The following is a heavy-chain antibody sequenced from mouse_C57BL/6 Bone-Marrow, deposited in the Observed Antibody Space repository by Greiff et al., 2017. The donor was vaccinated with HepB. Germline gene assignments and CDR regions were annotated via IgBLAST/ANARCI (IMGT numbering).Heavy chain of an antibody. Sequence: LQQSGASVKISCKASGYAFSSYWMNWVKQRPGKGLEWLGQIYPGDGDTNYNGKFKGKATLTADKSSSTAYMQLSSLTSEDSAVYFCARQLRLRGFAYWGQGTLVTVSA. CDR1: GYAFSSYW. V-gene: IGHV1-80*01. J-gene: IGHJ3*01. D-gene: IGHD3-2*02. CDR3: ARQLRLRGFAY. CDR2: IYPGDGDT.